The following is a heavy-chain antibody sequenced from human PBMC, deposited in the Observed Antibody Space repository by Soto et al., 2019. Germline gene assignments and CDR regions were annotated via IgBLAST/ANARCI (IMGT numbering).Heavy chain of an antibody. CDR1: GGTFSSYR. D-gene: IGHD6-13*01. Sequence: ASVKVSCKASGGTFSSYRFNWVRQAPGQGLEWMGGIVPIYRTADYPVDFQYRVTITADDSARTVYLEVRSLKPRDTAVYYCVRDSGAKLSSSWGQGTLVTVSS. CDR2: IVPIYRTA. J-gene: IGHJ4*02. CDR3: VRDSGAKLSSS. V-gene: IGHV1-69*13.